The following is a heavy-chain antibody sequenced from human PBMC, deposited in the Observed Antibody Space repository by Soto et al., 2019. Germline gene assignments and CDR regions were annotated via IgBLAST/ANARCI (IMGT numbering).Heavy chain of an antibody. J-gene: IGHJ5*02. V-gene: IGHV3-23*01. D-gene: IGHD3-3*01. CDR3: AKDREITIFGVVPNWFDP. CDR1: GFTFSSYA. CDR2: ISGSGGST. Sequence: GGSLRLSCAASGFTFSSYAMSWVRQAPGKGLEWVSAISGSGGSTYYADSVKGRFTISRDNSKNTLYLQMNSLRAEDTAVYYCAKDREITIFGVVPNWFDPWGQGTLVTVSS.